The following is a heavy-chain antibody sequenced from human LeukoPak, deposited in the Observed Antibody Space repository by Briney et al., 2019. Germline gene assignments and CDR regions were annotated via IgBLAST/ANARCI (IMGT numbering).Heavy chain of an antibody. CDR1: GFTFSSYA. CDR3: ARERFDYYDSSGYYYPYYFDY. Sequence: GGSLRLSCAASGFTFSSYAMHWVRQAPGKGLEWVAVISYDGSNKYCADSVKGRFTISRDNSKNTLYLQMNSLRAEDTAVYYCARERFDYYDSSGYYYPYYFDYWGQGTLVTVSS. D-gene: IGHD3-22*01. V-gene: IGHV3-30*04. J-gene: IGHJ4*02. CDR2: ISYDGSNK.